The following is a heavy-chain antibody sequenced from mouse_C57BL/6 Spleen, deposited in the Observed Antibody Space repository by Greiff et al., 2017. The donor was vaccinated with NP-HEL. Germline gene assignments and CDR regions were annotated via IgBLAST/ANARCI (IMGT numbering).Heavy chain of an antibody. J-gene: IGHJ1*03. V-gene: IGHV2-2*01. CDR1: GFSLTSYG. Sequence: VQLQQSGPGLVQPSQSLSITCTVSGFSLTSYGVHWVRQSPGKGLEWLGVIWSGGSTYYNAAFISRLSISKDNSKSQVFFKMNSLQSDDTAIYYCAGYNERYFDVWGTGTTVTVSS. CDR3: AGYNERYFDV. CDR2: IWSGGST. D-gene: IGHD1-3*01.